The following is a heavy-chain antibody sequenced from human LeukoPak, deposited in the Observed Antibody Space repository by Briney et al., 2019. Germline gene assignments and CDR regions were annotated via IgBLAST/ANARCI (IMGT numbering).Heavy chain of an antibody. CDR3: AKDGPTAIPSWFDP. D-gene: IGHD2-21*02. J-gene: IGHJ5*02. CDR2: ISSSGGST. V-gene: IGHV3-23*01. Sequence: GGSLRLSCAASGFNFTNYAMNWVRQAPGRGLEWVSLISSSGGSTYYAGSVKGRFTISRDNSKNTLYLQMNSLRAEDTAIYYCAKDGPTAIPSWFDPWGQGTLVAVSS. CDR1: GFNFTNYA.